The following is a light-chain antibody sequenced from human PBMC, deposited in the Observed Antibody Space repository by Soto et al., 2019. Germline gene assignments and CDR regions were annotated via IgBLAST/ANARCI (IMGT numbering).Light chain of an antibody. Sequence: EVVLTQSPGTVSLSPGESATLSCRASQNVSSTYLAWYQQKPGQAPRLLIYAASSRATGVPTRFSGSGSGPDFTLIISRLEPHDFAVYYCQQYGTSPRTFGQGTRVDIK. J-gene: IGKJ1*01. CDR2: AAS. V-gene: IGKV3-20*01. CDR1: QNVSSTY. CDR3: QQYGTSPRT.